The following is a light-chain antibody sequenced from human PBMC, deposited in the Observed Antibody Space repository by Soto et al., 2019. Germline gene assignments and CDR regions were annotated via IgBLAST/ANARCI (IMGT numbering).Light chain of an antibody. CDR3: CSYAGSNTYV. CDR2: EGS. V-gene: IGLV2-23*01. CDR1: SSDVGSYNL. Sequence: QSVLTQPASVSGSPGQSITLSCTGTSSDVGSYNLVSWYQHHPGKAPKLMIYEGSKRPSGVSNRFSGSKSDNTASLTISGLQAEDEADYYCCSYAGSNTYVFGTGTKLTVL. J-gene: IGLJ1*01.